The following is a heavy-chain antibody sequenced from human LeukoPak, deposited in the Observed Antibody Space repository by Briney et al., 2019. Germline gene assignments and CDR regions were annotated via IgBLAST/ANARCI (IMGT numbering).Heavy chain of an antibody. CDR2: IYSGGST. D-gene: IGHD6-25*01. V-gene: IGHV3-53*01. J-gene: IGHJ3*02. CDR1: GFTVSSNY. CDR3: SRDGSSSDWSAFDI. Sequence: GGSLRLSCVASGFTVSSNYMSWVRQAPGKGLEWVSVIYSGGSTYYADSVKGRFTISRDNSKNTLYLQMNSLRAEDTAVYYCSRDGSSSDWSAFDIWGQGTMVTVSS.